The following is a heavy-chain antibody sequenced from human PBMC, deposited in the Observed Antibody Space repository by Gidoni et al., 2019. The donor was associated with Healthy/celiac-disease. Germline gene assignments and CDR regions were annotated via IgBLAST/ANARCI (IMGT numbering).Heavy chain of an antibody. CDR2: ISYDGSNK. Sequence: QVQLVESGGGVVQPGRSLRLSCPAPGFPFGSYAMHWVRQAPGKGLEWVAVISYDGSNKYYADSVKGRFTISRDNSKNTLYLQMNSLRAEDTAVYYCARDRYGGNPMGYYYYGMDVWGQGTTVTVSS. CDR3: ARDRYGGNPMGYYYYGMDV. D-gene: IGHD2-15*01. J-gene: IGHJ6*02. V-gene: IGHV3-30-3*01. CDR1: GFPFGSYA.